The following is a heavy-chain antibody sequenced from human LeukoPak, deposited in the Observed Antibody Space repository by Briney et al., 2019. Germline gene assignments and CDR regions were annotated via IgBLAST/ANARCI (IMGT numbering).Heavy chain of an antibody. Sequence: PGGSLRLSCAASEFTFSSYAMSWVRQAPGKGLEWVSAISGSDGRLFYADSVKGRFTISRDNSKNTLFLQMNSLRAEDTALYYCAKESPYRAPTRTYYFDYWGQGTLVTVSS. CDR1: EFTFSSYA. J-gene: IGHJ4*02. CDR3: AKESPYRAPTRTYYFDY. D-gene: IGHD1-14*01. V-gene: IGHV3-23*01. CDR2: ISGSDGRL.